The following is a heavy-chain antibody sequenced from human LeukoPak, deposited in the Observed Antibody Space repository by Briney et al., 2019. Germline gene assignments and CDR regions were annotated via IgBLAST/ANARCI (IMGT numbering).Heavy chain of an antibody. V-gene: IGHV4-61*02. D-gene: IGHD3-22*01. CDR2: IYTTGST. CDR3: ARDGIDSSGYDYYFDY. J-gene: IGHJ4*02. CDR1: GDSISSGDFY. Sequence: SETLSLTCTVSGDSISSGDFYWSWIRQPAGKGLEWIGRIYTTGSTNYNPSLKSRVTISVDTSKNQFSLKLSSVTAADTAVYYCARDGIDSSGYDYYFDYWGQGTLVTVSS.